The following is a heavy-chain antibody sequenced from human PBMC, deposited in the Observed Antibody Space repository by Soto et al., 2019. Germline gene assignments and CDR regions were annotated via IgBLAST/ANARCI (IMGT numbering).Heavy chain of an antibody. Sequence: QVQLVQSAAEVRKPGAAVKVSCKTSGYNFSNYDISWVRQAPGQGPEWMGWISGYNGNTNFAQKLQGRVTMATDTSTSTAYMEPRNLILDYTAVDYCATRSILGVVSVGDYWGQGTLVIVSS. CDR3: ATRSILGVVSVGDY. V-gene: IGHV1-18*01. CDR1: GYNFSNYD. D-gene: IGHD3-3*01. CDR2: ISGYNGNT. J-gene: IGHJ4*01.